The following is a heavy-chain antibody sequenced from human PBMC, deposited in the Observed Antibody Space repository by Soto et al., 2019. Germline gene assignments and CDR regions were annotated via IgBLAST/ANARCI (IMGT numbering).Heavy chain of an antibody. CDR3: ARGREDHVDHHFGHLFDS. Sequence: LSLTCTVSGDSIRDSFWSWVRQPPGKGLEWIGLVHHTGNTNYNPSLETRVTMLIDASANHFSLTLTSVTPADAAIYYCARGREDHVDHHFGHLFDSWGQGTLVTVSS. J-gene: IGHJ4*02. V-gene: IGHV4-59*01. CDR2: VHHTGNT. D-gene: IGHD3-10*01. CDR1: GDSIRDSF.